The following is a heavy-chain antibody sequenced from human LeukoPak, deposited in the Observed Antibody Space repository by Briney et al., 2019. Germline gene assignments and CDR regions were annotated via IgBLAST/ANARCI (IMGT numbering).Heavy chain of an antibody. CDR1: GYTFTGYY. Sequence: GASVKVSCKASGYTFTGYYMHWVRQAPGQGLEWMGWINPNSGATNFAQKFQGRITMTRDTSISTAYMELSRLRSDDSAVYYCARVGLYSSSSAYYFDYWGQGTLVTVSS. CDR3: ARVGLYSSSSAYYFDY. V-gene: IGHV1-2*02. CDR2: INPNSGAT. D-gene: IGHD6-6*01. J-gene: IGHJ4*02.